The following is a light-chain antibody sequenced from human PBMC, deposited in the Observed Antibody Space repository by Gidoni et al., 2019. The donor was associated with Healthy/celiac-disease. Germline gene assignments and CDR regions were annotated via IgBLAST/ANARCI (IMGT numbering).Light chain of an antibody. CDR1: QSISSY. V-gene: IGKV1-39*01. CDR3: QQSYSNPPT. J-gene: IGKJ4*02. Sequence: IHMTQSPSSLSASVGDRVTITCRASQSISSYLNWYQQKPGKAPKPLIYAASSLQSGVPSRFSGSGSGTDFTLTISSLQPEDFATYYCQQSYSNPPTFGGGTKVEIK. CDR2: AAS.